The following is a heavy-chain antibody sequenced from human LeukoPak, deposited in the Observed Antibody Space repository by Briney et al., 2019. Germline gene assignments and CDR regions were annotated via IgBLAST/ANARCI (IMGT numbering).Heavy chain of an antibody. CDR1: GYTFTGYY. Sequence: ASVKVSCKASGYTFTGYYMNWVRQAPGQGLEWMGWINPNSGNTNYAQKFQGRVTMTRDTSISTAYMELSRLRSDDTAVYYCARDGIARDGYEYGVVYFDYWGQGTLVTVSS. CDR3: ARDGIARDGYEYGVVYFDY. J-gene: IGHJ4*02. V-gene: IGHV1-2*02. CDR2: INPNSGNT. D-gene: IGHD5-12*01.